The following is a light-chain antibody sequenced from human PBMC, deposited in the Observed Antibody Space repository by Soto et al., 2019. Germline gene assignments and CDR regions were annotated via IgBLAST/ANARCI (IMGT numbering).Light chain of an antibody. CDR3: QQYYSYQYT. V-gene: IGKV1-8*01. CDR1: QGISSY. CDR2: AAS. Sequence: AIRMTQSPSSLSASTGDRVTITCRASQGISSYLAWYQQNPGKAPKLLIYAASTLQSGVPSRFSGSGSGTDFTLTISCLQSEDFATYYCQQYYSYQYTFGQGTKLEIK. J-gene: IGKJ2*01.